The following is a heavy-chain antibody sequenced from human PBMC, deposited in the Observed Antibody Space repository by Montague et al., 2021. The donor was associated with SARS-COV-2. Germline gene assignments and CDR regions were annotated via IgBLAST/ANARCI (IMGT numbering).Heavy chain of an antibody. CDR3: ARGDFGVVIIPYYYYMDV. CDR2: IHYSGST. D-gene: IGHD3-3*01. Sequence: SETLSLTCTVSGASISSSNYYWGWIRQPPGKGLEWIATIHYSGSTYYKPSLKSRLTISVDTSKNQFSLRLSSVTAADTAVYYCARGDFGVVIIPYYYYMDVWGKGTTVTVSS. CDR1: GASISSSNYY. J-gene: IGHJ6*03. V-gene: IGHV4-39*01.